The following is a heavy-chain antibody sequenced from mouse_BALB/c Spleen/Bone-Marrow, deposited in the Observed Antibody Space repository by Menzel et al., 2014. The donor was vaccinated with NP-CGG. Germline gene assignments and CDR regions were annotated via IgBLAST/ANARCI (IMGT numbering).Heavy chain of an antibody. CDR2: IDPENGDT. Sequence: EVQLQESGAELVRSGASVKLSCTASGFNIKDYYMHWVKQRPEQGLEWIGWIDPENGDTEYVPKFQGKATMTADTSSNTAYLQLSSLTSEDTAVYYCNAHITTVSYWGQGTTLTVSS. CDR3: NAHITTVSY. V-gene: IGHV14-4*02. D-gene: IGHD1-1*01. J-gene: IGHJ2*01. CDR1: GFNIKDYY.